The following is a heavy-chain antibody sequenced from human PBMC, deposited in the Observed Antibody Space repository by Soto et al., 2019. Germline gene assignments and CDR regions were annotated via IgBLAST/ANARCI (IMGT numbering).Heavy chain of an antibody. J-gene: IGHJ4*02. V-gene: IGHV3-23*01. CDR3: ASGIQLWYYFDY. CDR2: ISGSGGGT. Sequence: EVQLLESGGGLVEPGGSLRLSCAASGFTFSTYAMSWVRQAPGKGLEWVSAISGSGGGTYYADSVRGRFTISRDNSKNTLYLQMNSLRAEDTAVYYCASGIQLWYYFDYWGQGTLVTVSS. CDR1: GFTFSTYA. D-gene: IGHD5-18*01.